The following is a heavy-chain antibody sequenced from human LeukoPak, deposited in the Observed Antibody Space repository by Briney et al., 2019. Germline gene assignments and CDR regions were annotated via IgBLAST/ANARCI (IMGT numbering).Heavy chain of an antibody. Sequence: APVKVSCKASGYTFTSYDINWVRQATGQGLEWMGWMNPNSGNTGYAQKFQGRVTITRNTSISTAYMELSSLRSEDTAVYYCARPRGYYDSFDYWGQGTLVTVSS. D-gene: IGHD3-22*01. CDR2: MNPNSGNT. CDR3: ARPRGYYDSFDY. CDR1: GYTFTSYD. J-gene: IGHJ4*02. V-gene: IGHV1-8*03.